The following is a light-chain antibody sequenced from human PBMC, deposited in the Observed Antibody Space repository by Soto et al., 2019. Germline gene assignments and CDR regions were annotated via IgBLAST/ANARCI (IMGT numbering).Light chain of an antibody. V-gene: IGLV1-44*01. J-gene: IGLJ2*01. Sequence: QSVLTQPPSASGTPGQRVTISCSGSSSDIVTNTVNWYQQLPGTAPKLLIYSSNQRPSGVPDRFSGSKSGTSASLAISGLQSEDEADYYCAAWDDSLNGVVFGGGTKLTVL. CDR3: AAWDDSLNGVV. CDR1: SSDIVTNT. CDR2: SSN.